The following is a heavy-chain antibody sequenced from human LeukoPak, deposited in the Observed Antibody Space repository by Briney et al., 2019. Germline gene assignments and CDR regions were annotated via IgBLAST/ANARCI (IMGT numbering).Heavy chain of an antibody. CDR1: GSSISSTSYY. D-gene: IGHD3-10*01. CDR2: ISYSGTP. J-gene: IGHJ4*02. CDR3: AREEAGTYGFQY. V-gene: IGHV4-39*02. Sequence: SETLSLTCSVSGSSISSTSYYWGWIRQPPGKGLEWIGSISYSGTPYYSPSLKSRVTISADTSKNHFSLQLNSVTPEDTAVYYCAREEAGTYGFQYWGQGTQVTVSS.